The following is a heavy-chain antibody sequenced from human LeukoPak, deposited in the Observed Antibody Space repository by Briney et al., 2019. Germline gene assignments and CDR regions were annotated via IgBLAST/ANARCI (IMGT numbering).Heavy chain of an antibody. Sequence: ASVKVSCKASGYTFTGYYMHWVRQAPGQGLEWMGWINPNSGGTNYAQKFQGWVTMTRDTSISTAYMELSRLRSDDTAVYYCARHEGYYGSGTHEGIRGNGMDVWGKGTTVTVSS. J-gene: IGHJ6*04. V-gene: IGHV1-2*04. CDR2: INPNSGGT. D-gene: IGHD3-10*01. CDR1: GYTFTGYY. CDR3: ARHEGYYGSGTHEGIRGNGMDV.